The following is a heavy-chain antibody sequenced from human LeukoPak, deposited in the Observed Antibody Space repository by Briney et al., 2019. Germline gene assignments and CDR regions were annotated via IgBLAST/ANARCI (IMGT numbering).Heavy chain of an antibody. CDR3: ARDIVVVVAANRLDQKFDP. V-gene: IGHV1-18*01. Sequence: ASVKVSCKASGYTFTSYGISWVRQAPGQGLEWMGWISAYNGNTNYAQKLQGRVTMTTDTSTSTAYMELRSLRSDDTAVYYCARDIVVVVAANRLDQKFDPWGQGTLVTVSS. CDR2: ISAYNGNT. J-gene: IGHJ5*02. D-gene: IGHD2-15*01. CDR1: GYTFTSYG.